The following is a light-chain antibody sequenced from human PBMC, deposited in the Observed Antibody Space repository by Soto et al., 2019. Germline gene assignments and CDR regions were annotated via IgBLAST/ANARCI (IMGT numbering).Light chain of an antibody. CDR2: LNNDGSH. CDR3: QTWVTGSWV. CDR1: SGHSSYA. J-gene: IGLJ3*02. Sequence: QLVLTQSPSDSASLGASVKLTCTLSSGHSSYAIAWHQQRPEKGPRYLMKLNNDGSHTKGDGIPDRFSGSSSGAERYLTISSLQSEDEADYYCQTWVTGSWVFGGGTKLTVL. V-gene: IGLV4-69*01.